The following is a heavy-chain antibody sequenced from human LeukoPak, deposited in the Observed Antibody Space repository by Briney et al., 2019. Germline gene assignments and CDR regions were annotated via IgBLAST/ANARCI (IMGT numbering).Heavy chain of an antibody. CDR1: GFTFSDYY. D-gene: IGHD4-17*01. Sequence: GGSLRLSCAASGFTFSDYYRSWVRQAPGKGVEGVSYISSSGSTIYYADSVKGRFTISRDNAKNSLYLQMNSLRAEDTAVYYCARVGLGYGDYLSLDYWGQGTLVTVSS. CDR3: ARVGLGYGDYLSLDY. J-gene: IGHJ4*02. V-gene: IGHV3-11*04. CDR2: ISSSGSTI.